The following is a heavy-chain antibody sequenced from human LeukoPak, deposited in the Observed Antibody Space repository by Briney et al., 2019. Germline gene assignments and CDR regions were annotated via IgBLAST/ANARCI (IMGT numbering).Heavy chain of an antibody. V-gene: IGHV3-30*18. Sequence: GRSLRLSCAASGFTFSSYGMHWVRQAPGKGLEWVAVISYDGSNKYYADSVKGRFTISRDNSKNTLYLQMNSLRAEDTAVYYCVKEGAHTSSNCSSTSCYHYYYYGMDVWGQGTTVTVSS. D-gene: IGHD2-2*01. CDR1: GFTFSSYG. CDR3: VKEGAHTSSNCSSTSCYHYYYYGMDV. CDR2: ISYDGSNK. J-gene: IGHJ6*02.